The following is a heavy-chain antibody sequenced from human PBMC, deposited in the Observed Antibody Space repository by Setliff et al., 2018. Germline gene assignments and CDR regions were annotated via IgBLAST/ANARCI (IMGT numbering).Heavy chain of an antibody. J-gene: IGHJ6*03. CDR2: IRSKAYGGTT. V-gene: IGHV3-49*04. Sequence: GGSLRLSCTASGFTFGGYDMSWVRQAQGKGMGGVGIIRSKAYGGTTEYAASVKGRFTISRDDSKSIAYLQMNILKTEDTAVYYCTREASVDFWSGYPYYYYMDVWGKGTTVTVSS. D-gene: IGHD3-3*01. CDR3: TREASVDFWSGYPYYYYMDV. CDR1: GFTFGGYD.